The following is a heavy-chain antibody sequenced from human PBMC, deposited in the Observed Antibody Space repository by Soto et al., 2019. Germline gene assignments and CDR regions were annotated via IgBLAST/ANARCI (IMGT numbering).Heavy chain of an antibody. J-gene: IGHJ4*02. CDR2: VSAGGDST. Sequence: GGSLRLSCAASGFSFSNYAMHWVRQAPGKGLEWVSSVSAGGDSTYYADSVKGRFTITRDNSKNTLYLQMNSLRAADTAVYYCAKDHGYAGGWLTPYYFDSWGQGSLVTV. CDR1: GFSFSNYA. V-gene: IGHV3-23*01. D-gene: IGHD6-19*01. CDR3: AKDHGYAGGWLTPYYFDS.